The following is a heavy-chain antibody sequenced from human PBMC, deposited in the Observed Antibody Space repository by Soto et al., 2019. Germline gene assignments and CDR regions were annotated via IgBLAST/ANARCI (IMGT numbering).Heavy chain of an antibody. V-gene: IGHV1-18*01. Sequence: QVQLVQSGAEVKNSGASVKVSCKASGYTFTSYGFSWVRQAPGQGLEWMGWISASNGNTNYAQKLQGRVTMTTDTSTGTAYMELRSLRSEDTAVYYCARGESNVGATPSYWGQGTLVTVSS. D-gene: IGHD1-26*01. CDR1: GYTFTSYG. CDR2: ISASNGNT. J-gene: IGHJ4*02. CDR3: ARGESNVGATPSY.